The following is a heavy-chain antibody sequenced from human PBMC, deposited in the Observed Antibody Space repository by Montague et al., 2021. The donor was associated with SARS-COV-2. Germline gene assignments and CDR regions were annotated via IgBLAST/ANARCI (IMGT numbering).Heavy chain of an antibody. Sequence: PALVKRTQTLTLTCTFSGFSLSTSGVGVGWIRQPPGKALEWLALIYWDDDKRYSPSLKSRLTITKDTSKNQVVLTMTNMDPVDTATYYCAHRPSIAAAGTFRFDPWGQGPLVTVSS. CDR2: IYWDDDK. J-gene: IGHJ5*02. CDR3: AHRPSIAAAGTFRFDP. CDR1: GFSLSTSGVG. V-gene: IGHV2-5*02. D-gene: IGHD6-13*01.